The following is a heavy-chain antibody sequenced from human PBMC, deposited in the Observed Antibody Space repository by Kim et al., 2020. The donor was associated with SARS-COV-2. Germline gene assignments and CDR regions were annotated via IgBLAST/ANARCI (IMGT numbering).Heavy chain of an antibody. D-gene: IGHD6-6*01. CDR2: YK. Sequence: YKNYAVYVKTRLTINPDTSKNQFSLKLNSVTPEDTAVYYCARDSVRHFDYWGQGTLVTVSS. J-gene: IGHJ4*02. CDR3: ARDSVRHFDY. V-gene: IGHV6-1*01.